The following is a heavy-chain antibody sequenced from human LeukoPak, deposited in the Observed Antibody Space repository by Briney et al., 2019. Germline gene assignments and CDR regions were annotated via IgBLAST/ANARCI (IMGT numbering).Heavy chain of an antibody. CDR1: GFTFSSYA. J-gene: IGHJ4*02. D-gene: IGHD1-26*01. V-gene: IGHV3-23*01. CDR2: VSSSGAST. CDR3: AKRLGASSSPFDY. Sequence: PGGSLRLSCAASGFTFSSYAMSWVRQAPGKGLEWVSSVSSSGASTYYADSVKGRLTISRDNSENTLYLQMNSLRADDTAVYYCAKRLGASSSPFDYWGQGTLVTVSS.